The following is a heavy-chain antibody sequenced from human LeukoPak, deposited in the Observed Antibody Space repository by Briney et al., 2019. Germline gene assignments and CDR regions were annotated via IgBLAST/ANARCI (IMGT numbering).Heavy chain of an antibody. CDR3: ARGRMYYYGSGSFWFDP. V-gene: IGHV4-34*01. Sequence: SETLSLTCAVYGGSFSGYYWSWIRQPPGKGLEWIGEINHSGSTNYNPSLKSRVTMSVDTSKNQFSLKLSSVTALDTAVYYCARGRMYYYGSGSFWFDPWGQGTLVTVSS. CDR2: INHSGST. CDR1: GGSFSGYY. J-gene: IGHJ5*02. D-gene: IGHD3-10*01.